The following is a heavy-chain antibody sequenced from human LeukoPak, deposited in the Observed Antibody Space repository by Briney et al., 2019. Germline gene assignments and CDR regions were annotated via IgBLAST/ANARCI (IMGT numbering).Heavy chain of an antibody. CDR2: ISGSGGST. D-gene: IGHD6-19*01. V-gene: IGHV3-23*01. CDR1: GFTFSSYA. J-gene: IGHJ4*02. Sequence: GGSLRLSCAASGFTFSSYAMSWVRQAPGKGLEWVSSISGSGGSTYYADSVKGRFTISRDNSKNTLYLQMNSLRADDTAVYYCAKAYSSGWYSFDYWGQGTLVTVSS. CDR3: AKAYSSGWYSFDY.